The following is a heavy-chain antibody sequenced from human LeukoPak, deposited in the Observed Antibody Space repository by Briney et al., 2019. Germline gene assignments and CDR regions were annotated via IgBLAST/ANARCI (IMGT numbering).Heavy chain of an antibody. D-gene: IGHD2-15*01. CDR3: ARGRYCSGGSCYSRNWFDP. J-gene: IGHJ5*02. Sequence: GESLQISCKGSGYSFTSYWIGWVRQMPGKGLEWMGIIYPGDSDTRYSPSFQGQVTISADKSISTAYLQWSSLKASDTAMYYCARGRYCSGGSCYSRNWFDPWGQGTLVTVSS. V-gene: IGHV5-51*01. CDR2: IYPGDSDT. CDR1: GYSFTSYW.